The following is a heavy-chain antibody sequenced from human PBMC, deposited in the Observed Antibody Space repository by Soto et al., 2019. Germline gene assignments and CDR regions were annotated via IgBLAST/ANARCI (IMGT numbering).Heavy chain of an antibody. J-gene: IGHJ4*02. CDR1: GYTFTSYY. V-gene: IGHV1-46*01. CDR2: INPSGGST. D-gene: IGHD3-10*01. CDR3: ARAGREVRGVIGFDY. Sequence: GASVKVSCKASGYTFTSYYMHWVRQAPGQGLEWMGIINPSGGSTSYAQKFQGRVTMTRDTSTSTVYMELSSLRSEDTAVYYCARAGREVRGVIGFDYWGQGTLVTVSS.